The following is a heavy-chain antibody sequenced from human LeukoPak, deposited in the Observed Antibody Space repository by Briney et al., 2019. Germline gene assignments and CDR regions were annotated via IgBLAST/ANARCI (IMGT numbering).Heavy chain of an antibody. D-gene: IGHD3-3*01. CDR3: ARLRALRFLEWLGAFDI. CDR1: GFTFSSYS. V-gene: IGHV3-21*01. CDR2: ISSSSSYI. J-gene: IGHJ3*02. Sequence: AGGSLRLSCAASGFTFSSYSMNWVRQAPGKGLEWVSSISSSSSYIYYADSVKGRFTISRDNAKNSLYLQMNSLRAEDTAVYYCARLRALRFLEWLGAFDIWGQETMVTVSS.